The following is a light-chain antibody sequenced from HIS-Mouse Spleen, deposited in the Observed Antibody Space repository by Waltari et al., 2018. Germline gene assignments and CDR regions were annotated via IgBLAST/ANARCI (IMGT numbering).Light chain of an antibody. CDR2: AAS. J-gene: IGKJ2*01. CDR1: QGIRND. CDR3: LQDYNYPYT. V-gene: IGKV1-6*01. Sequence: AIQTTPSPSSLSASVGDRVTITCRASQGIRNDLGWYQQKPGKAPKLLIYAASSLQSGVPSRFSGSGSGTDFTLTISSLQPEDFATYYCLQDYNYPYTFGQGTKLEIK.